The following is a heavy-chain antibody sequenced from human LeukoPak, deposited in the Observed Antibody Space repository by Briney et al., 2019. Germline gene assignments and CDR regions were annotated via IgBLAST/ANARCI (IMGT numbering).Heavy chain of an antibody. CDR1: GYSFTDYY. D-gene: IGHD2-21*01. J-gene: IGHJ5*02. Sequence: ASVKVSYKTSGYSFTDYYMHWVRQAPGQGLEWMGWINPNSGGTSSAQKFQGRVTMTRDTSITTVYMEVSWLTSDDTAIYYCARADRLHGGPYLIGPWGQGTLVTVSS. CDR2: INPNSGGT. V-gene: IGHV1-2*02. CDR3: ARADRLHGGPYLIGP.